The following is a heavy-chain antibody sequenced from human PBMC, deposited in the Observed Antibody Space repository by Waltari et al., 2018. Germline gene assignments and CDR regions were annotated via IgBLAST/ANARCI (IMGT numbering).Heavy chain of an antibody. D-gene: IGHD1-1*01. CDR1: GFTFHDYG. Sequence: EVQLVESGGGVVGPGGSLRLSCAVFGFTFHDYGMTWVRQVPGRGLEWVSCINWNGGRTRYTESVKGRFTISRDNAKNSLYLQMNSLRAEDTALYYCVRGSTGIIFDYWGQGTLVTVSS. CDR3: VRGSTGIIFDY. CDR2: INWNGGRT. V-gene: IGHV3-20*04. J-gene: IGHJ4*02.